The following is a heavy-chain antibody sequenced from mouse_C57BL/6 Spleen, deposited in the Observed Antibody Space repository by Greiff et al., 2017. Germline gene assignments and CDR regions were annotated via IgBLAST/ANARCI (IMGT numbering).Heavy chain of an antibody. Sequence: QVQLQQSGPELVKPGASVKISCKASGYAFSSSWMNWVKQRPGKGLEWIGRIYPGDGDTNYNGKFKGKATLTADKSSSTAYMQLSSLTSEDSAVYVCARESGTYLFAYWGQGTLVTVSA. CDR1: GYAFSSSW. V-gene: IGHV1-82*01. D-gene: IGHD5-1*01. CDR3: ARESGTYLFAY. J-gene: IGHJ3*01. CDR2: IYPGDGDT.